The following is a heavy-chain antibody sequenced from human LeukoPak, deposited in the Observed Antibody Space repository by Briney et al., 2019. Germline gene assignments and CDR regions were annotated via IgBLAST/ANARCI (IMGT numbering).Heavy chain of an antibody. V-gene: IGHV1-8*01. D-gene: IGHD3-22*01. CDR1: GYTFTSYD. J-gene: IGHJ4*02. CDR2: MNPNSGNT. Sequence: ASVKVSCKASGYTFTSYDINWVRQATGQGLEWMGWMNPNSGNTGYAQKFQDRVTMTRNTSISTAYMELSSLRSEDTAVYYCARGYYDSSGYYYYYWGQGTLVTVSS. CDR3: ARGYYDSSGYYYYY.